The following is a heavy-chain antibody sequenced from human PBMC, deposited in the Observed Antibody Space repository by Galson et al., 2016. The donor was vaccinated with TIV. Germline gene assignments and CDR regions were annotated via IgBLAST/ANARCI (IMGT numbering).Heavy chain of an antibody. CDR3: ARILRAVLFDY. Sequence: SVKVSCKASGYNFRVYYVHWVRQAPGHGLEWVGWIDPSTGAISYAQKFQGRVTMTRDTSIGTDYMEVSSLRSDDTAIYYCARILRAVLFDYWGQGTLVTVSS. V-gene: IGHV1-2*02. J-gene: IGHJ4*02. CDR1: GYNFRVYY. D-gene: IGHD3-9*01. CDR2: IDPSTGAI.